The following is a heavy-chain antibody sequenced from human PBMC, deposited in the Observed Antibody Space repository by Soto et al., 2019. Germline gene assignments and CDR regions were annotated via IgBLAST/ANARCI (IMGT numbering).Heavy chain of an antibody. CDR3: ARFVRSCSGTTCYTRADV. Sequence: SETLSLTCTVSGGSISSYYWNWIRQPPGKGLEWIGYIYYSGSTKYNPSLKSRVTISVDTSKNQFSLKLRSVIVADTAVYHCARFVRSCSGTTCYTRADVWGQGTTVTVS. D-gene: IGHD2-2*02. J-gene: IGHJ6*02. CDR2: IYYSGST. V-gene: IGHV4-59*01. CDR1: GGSISSYY.